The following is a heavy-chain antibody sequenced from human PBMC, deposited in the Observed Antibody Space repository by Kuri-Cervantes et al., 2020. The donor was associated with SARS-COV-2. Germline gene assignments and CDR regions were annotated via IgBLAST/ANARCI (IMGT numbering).Heavy chain of an antibody. V-gene: IGHV4-59*11. D-gene: IGHD1-26*01. CDR3: ARDRMWEPNRYYYYYYMDV. J-gene: IGHJ6*03. Sequence: CTVSGGSISTHYWNWIRQPPGKGLEWIGYISHSGSTNCNPSLKSRVTISVDMPKDQFSLKVRSVTAADTAVYYCARDRMWEPNRYYYYYYMDVWGKGTTVTV. CDR1: GGSISTHY. CDR2: ISHSGST.